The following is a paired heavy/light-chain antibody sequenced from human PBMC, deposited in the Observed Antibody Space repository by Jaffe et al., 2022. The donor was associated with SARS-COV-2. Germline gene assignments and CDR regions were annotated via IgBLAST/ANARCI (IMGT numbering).Light chain of an antibody. V-gene: IGLV2-14*01. CDR2: DVS. CDR3: ISYTSTSTYV. CDR1: SSDVGGYKY. Sequence: QSALTQPASVSGSPGQSITISCTGTSSDVGGYKYVSWYQQHPGKVPKLMIYDVSNRPSGVSIRFSGSKSGNTASLTISGLQAEDEADYYCISYTSTSTYVFGSGTKVTVL. J-gene: IGLJ1*01.
Heavy chain of an antibody. CDR1: GFTVKNYH. Sequence: EVQLVESGGGLIQPGGSLRLSCAASGFTVKNYHMSWVRQAPGKGLEWVSVFYSNGNTYYADSVKGRFTISRDTSKNVLYLEMNSLTAEDTALYYCVREVAWGQGYWGQGALVTVSA. V-gene: IGHV3-53*01. J-gene: IGHJ4*02. CDR3: VREVAWGQGY. D-gene: IGHD1-26*01. CDR2: FYSNGNT.